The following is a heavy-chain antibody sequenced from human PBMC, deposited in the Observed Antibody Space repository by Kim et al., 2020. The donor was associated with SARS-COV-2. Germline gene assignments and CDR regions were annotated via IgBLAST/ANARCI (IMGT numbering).Heavy chain of an antibody. D-gene: IGHD2-21*01. Sequence: NYAQKFQGRVTMTRDTSISTAYMELSRLRSDDTAVYYCARDCGVFSWFDPWGQGTLVTVSS. V-gene: IGHV1-2*02. CDR3: ARDCGVFSWFDP. J-gene: IGHJ5*02.